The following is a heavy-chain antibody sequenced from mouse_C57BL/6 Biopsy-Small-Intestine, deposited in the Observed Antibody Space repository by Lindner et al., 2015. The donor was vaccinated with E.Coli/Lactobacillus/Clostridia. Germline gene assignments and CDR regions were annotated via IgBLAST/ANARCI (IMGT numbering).Heavy chain of an antibody. CDR1: GYTFTDYE. D-gene: IGHD1-1*01. Sequence: VQLQESGAELVRPGSSVTLSCKASGYTFTDYEMHWVKQTPVHGLEWIGAIDPETGNAAYNQKFKDKAILTADKSSTTAYMELRSLTSEDSAVYYCSRLGYYGSSYYFDYWGQGTTLTVSS. CDR3: SRLGYYGSSYYFDY. CDR2: IDPETGNA. J-gene: IGHJ2*01. V-gene: IGHV1-15*01.